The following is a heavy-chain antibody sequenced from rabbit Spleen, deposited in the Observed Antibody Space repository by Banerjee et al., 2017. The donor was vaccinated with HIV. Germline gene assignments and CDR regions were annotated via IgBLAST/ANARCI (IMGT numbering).Heavy chain of an antibody. V-gene: IGHV1S45*01. J-gene: IGHJ4*01. CDR1: GFSFSDRDV. CDR3: ARDLPDAIGWNFNL. CDR2: INTATGKG. Sequence: QEQLEESGGGLVKPEGSLTVTCKASGFSFSDRDVMCWVRQAPGKGLEWIACINTATGKGVYASWAKGLFTISKTSSTTVTLQMTSLTVADTATYFCARDLPDAIGWNFNLWGPGTLVTVS. D-gene: IGHD1-1*01.